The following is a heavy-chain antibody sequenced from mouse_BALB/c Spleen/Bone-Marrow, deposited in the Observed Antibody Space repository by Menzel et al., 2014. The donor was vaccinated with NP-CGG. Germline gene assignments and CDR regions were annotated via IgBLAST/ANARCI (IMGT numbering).Heavy chain of an antibody. CDR2: IRNKANGYTT. V-gene: IGHV7-3*02. Sequence: EVKVVESGGGLVQPGGSLRLPCATSGFTFTDCYMSWVRQPPGKALEWLGFIRNKANGYTTEYSASVKGRFTISRDNSQSILYLQMNTLRAEDSAAYYCARDRAARATGYYFDYWGQGTTLTVSS. CDR3: ARDRAARATGYYFDY. CDR1: GFTFTDCY. D-gene: IGHD3-1*01. J-gene: IGHJ2*01.